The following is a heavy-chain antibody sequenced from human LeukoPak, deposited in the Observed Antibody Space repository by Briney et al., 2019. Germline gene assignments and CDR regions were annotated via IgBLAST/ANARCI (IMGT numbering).Heavy chain of an antibody. V-gene: IGHV4-39*01. Sequence: SETLSLTCTVSGGSVSSGSYYWDWIRQPPGKGLEWIGSIYYSGSTYYNPSLKSRVTISVDTSKNQFSLKLSSVTAADTAVYYCARRSLSSSWYLSEGWYFDYWGQGTLVTVSS. CDR2: IYYSGST. D-gene: IGHD6-13*01. CDR3: ARRSLSSSWYLSEGWYFDY. J-gene: IGHJ4*02. CDR1: GGSVSSGSYY.